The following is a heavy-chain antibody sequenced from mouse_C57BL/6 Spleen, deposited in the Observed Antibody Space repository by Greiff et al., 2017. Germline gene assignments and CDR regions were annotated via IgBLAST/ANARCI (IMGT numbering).Heavy chain of an antibody. D-gene: IGHD4-1*01. Sequence: VQLQQSGPELVKPGASVKISCKASGYAFSSSWMNWVKQRPGKGLEWIGRIYPGDGDTNYNGKFKGKATLTADKSSSTAYMQLSSLTSEDSAVYFCAELTGTSFDYWGQGTTLTVSS. J-gene: IGHJ2*01. CDR3: AELTGTSFDY. V-gene: IGHV1-82*01. CDR2: IYPGDGDT. CDR1: GYAFSSSW.